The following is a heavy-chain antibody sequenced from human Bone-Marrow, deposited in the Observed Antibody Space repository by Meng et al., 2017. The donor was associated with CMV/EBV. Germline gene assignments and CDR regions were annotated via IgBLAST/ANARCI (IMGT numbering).Heavy chain of an antibody. J-gene: IGHJ6*02. CDR2: IYYSGSA. D-gene: IGHD2-21*01. V-gene: IGHV4-59*01. CDR1: GGSISSYY. Sequence: SETLSLTCTVSGGSISSYYWSWIRQPPGKGLEWIGYIYYSGSANYNPSLRSRVTISVDTSKNQFSLKLSSVTAADTAVYYCARDGGDYPRDYCGIDVWGHGTTVTVSS. CDR3: ARDGGDYPRDYCGIDV.